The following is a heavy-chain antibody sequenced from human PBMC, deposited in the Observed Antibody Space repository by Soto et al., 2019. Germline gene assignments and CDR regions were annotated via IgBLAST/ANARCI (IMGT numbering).Heavy chain of an antibody. CDR1: GYSFTRYY. CDR3: ARDPVPSDAGPVRYPADV. CDR2: INPNGGST. V-gene: IGHV1-46*01. D-gene: IGHD2-2*02. J-gene: IGHJ3*01. Sequence: SVKVSCKTSGYSFTRYYLHWVRQAPGQGLEWMGIINPNGGSTTYSQHFQDRLTLTRDTSANTVYMELSGLTSEDTAIYFCARDPVPSDAGPVRYPADVWGQGTLVTVSS.